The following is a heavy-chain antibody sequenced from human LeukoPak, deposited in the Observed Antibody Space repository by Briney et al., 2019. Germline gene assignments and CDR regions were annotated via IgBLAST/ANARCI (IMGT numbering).Heavy chain of an antibody. V-gene: IGHV1-2*02. CDR1: GYNFTCYY. Sequence: ASVKDSCKGSGYNFTCYYIRWMRQAPGQGLERLGWLNPKTGDTNYAQRFQGRVTMTRDSPTSTAYMELSRLRSGDTAVYWCSTRFEGDYWGQGTLVTVSS. CDR3: STRFEGDY. J-gene: IGHJ4*02. CDR2: LNPKTGDT.